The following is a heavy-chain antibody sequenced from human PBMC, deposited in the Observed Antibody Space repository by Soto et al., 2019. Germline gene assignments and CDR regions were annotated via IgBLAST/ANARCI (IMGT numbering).Heavy chain of an antibody. CDR1: GYTFTSHG. V-gene: IGHV1-18*01. Sequence: QVQLVQSGPEVKKPGASVKVSCKASGYTFTSHGVSWVRQAPGQGLEWMGWISASNGDTNYAQKLQGRATVTTDTSTSTAYMELRSLRPEDTAVYYCARMLRGSSFDFYHYIDVWGKGTMVTVSS. CDR2: ISASNGDT. J-gene: IGHJ6*03. D-gene: IGHD3-10*01. CDR3: ARMLRGSSFDFYHYIDV.